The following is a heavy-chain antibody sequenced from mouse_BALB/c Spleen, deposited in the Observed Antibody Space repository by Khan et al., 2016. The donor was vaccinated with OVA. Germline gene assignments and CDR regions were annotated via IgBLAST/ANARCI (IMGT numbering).Heavy chain of an antibody. CDR1: GYTFTNYT. CDR3: VRIPVPPYYFDS. V-gene: IGHV1-4*01. J-gene: IGHJ2*01. Sequence: VELVESGAELARPGASVKMSCKASGYTFTNYTIHWIKQRPGQGLEWIGYINPSSNYSNYNQKFKDKATLTADKSSSTAYMQLSSLTSDDSSVYSCVRIPVPPYYFDSWGQGTTLTVSS. CDR2: INPSSNYS.